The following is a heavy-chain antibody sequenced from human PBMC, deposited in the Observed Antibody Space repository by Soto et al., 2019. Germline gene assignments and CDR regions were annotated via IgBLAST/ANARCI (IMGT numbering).Heavy chain of an antibody. Sequence: ASVKVSFKASGYTFTSYAMNWVRQAPGQGLEWMGWINTNTGNPTYAQGFTGRFVFSLDTSVSTAYLQICSLKAEDTAVYYCASRYCSSTSCYGYYYYYGMDVWGQGTTVTVSS. CDR3: ASRYCSSTSCYGYYYYYGMDV. V-gene: IGHV7-4-1*01. CDR1: GYTFTSYA. J-gene: IGHJ6*02. D-gene: IGHD2-2*01. CDR2: INTNTGNP.